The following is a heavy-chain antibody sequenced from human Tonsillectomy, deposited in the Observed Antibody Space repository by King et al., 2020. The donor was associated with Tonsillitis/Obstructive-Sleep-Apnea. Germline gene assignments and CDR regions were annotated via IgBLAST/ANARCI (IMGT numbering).Heavy chain of an antibody. Sequence: VQLQQGGAGLLKPSETLSLTCAVYGGSFRGYYWSWIRQPPGKALEWIGEINLGGSTRYNPSLKSRVTISLDSSKNQFSLRLNSMTAADTAVYYCARGDLLTGYYASTDFDYWGQGTLVTVSS. D-gene: IGHD3-9*01. CDR2: INLGGST. V-gene: IGHV4-34*01. CDR3: ARGDLLTGYYASTDFDY. J-gene: IGHJ4*02. CDR1: GGSFRGYY.